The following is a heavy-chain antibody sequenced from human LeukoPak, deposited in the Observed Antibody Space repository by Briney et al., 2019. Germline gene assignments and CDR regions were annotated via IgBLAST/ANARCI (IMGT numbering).Heavy chain of an antibody. CDR3: ARQAVPAAIWFDP. CDR2: IYPDDSDT. V-gene: IGHV5-51*01. CDR1: GYSFTSYW. J-gene: IGHJ5*02. Sequence: GESLQISCQGSGYSFTSYWIGWVRQMPGKGLEWMGIIYPDDSDTRYSPSFQGQVTISADKSISTAYLQWSSLKASDTAMYYCARQAVPAAIWFDPWGQGTLVTVSS. D-gene: IGHD2-2*01.